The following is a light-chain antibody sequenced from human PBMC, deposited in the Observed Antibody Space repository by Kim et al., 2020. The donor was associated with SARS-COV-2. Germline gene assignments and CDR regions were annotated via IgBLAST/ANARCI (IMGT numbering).Light chain of an antibody. CDR3: SSYADRNNFYV. CDR1: SRCVGGYKN. Sequence: HSVSISCTGTSRCVGGYKNVSWYQPHPGKAPKLMIYEVTNRPSGVPDRFSGSKSGNTASLTVSGLQAEDEADYYCSSYADRNNFYVFGTGTKVTVL. V-gene: IGLV2-8*01. CDR2: EVT. J-gene: IGLJ1*01.